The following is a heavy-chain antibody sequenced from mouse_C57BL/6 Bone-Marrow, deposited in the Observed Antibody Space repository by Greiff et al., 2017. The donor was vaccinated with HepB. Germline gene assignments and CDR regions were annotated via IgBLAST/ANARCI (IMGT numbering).Heavy chain of an antibody. V-gene: IGHV2-2*01. D-gene: IGHD2-5*01. Sequence: QVQLQQSGPGLVQPSQSLSITCTVSGFSLTSYGVHWVRQSPGKGLEWLGVIWSGGSTDYNAAFISRLSISKDNSKSQVFFKMNSLQADDTAIYYCASYSNYFMDYWGQGTSVTVSS. CDR1: GFSLTSYG. CDR2: IWSGGST. J-gene: IGHJ4*01. CDR3: ASYSNYFMDY.